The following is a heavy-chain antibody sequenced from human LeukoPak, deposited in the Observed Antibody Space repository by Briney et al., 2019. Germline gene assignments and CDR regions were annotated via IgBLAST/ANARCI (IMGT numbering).Heavy chain of an antibody. J-gene: IGHJ6*03. CDR2: INHSGST. V-gene: IGHV4-34*01. CDR3: ARDFRDIVVVPAAPPRYYYHYYMDV. CDR1: GGSFSGYY. Sequence: SETLSLTCAVYGGSFSGYYWSWLRQPPGKGLELIGEINHSGSTNYNPSLKSRVTISVDTSKNQFSLKLSSETAADTAVYYCARDFRDIVVVPAAPPRYYYHYYMDVWGKGTTVTVSS. D-gene: IGHD2-2*01.